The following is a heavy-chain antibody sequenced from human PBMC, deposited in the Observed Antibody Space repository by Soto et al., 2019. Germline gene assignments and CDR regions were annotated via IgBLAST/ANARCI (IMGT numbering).Heavy chain of an antibody. CDR1: GFNFSIYA. J-gene: IGHJ4*02. CDR3: VKGGWGDS. V-gene: IGHV3-23*01. CDR2: IYPSGGNT. D-gene: IGHD6-19*01. Sequence: EVQLLESGGGLVQPGESLRLSCAASGFNFSIYAMTWVRQAPGRGLEWVSAIYPSGGNTPYAAAVMGRFTISRDDSRGTVSLQIDSLRVEDTATYYCVKGGWGDSWGPGTLVTVSS.